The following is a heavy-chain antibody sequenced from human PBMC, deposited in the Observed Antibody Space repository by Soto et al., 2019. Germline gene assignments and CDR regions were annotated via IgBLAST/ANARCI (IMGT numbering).Heavy chain of an antibody. J-gene: IGHJ4*02. Sequence: SETLSLTCTVSGGSISSYYWSWIRQPPGKGLEWIGYIYYSGSTNYNPSLKSRVTISVDTSKNQFSLKLSSVTAADTAVYYCARESFDSSGYYDYWGQGTLVTVSS. CDR3: ARESFDSSGYYDY. V-gene: IGHV4-59*01. CDR2: IYYSGST. CDR1: GGSISSYY. D-gene: IGHD3-22*01.